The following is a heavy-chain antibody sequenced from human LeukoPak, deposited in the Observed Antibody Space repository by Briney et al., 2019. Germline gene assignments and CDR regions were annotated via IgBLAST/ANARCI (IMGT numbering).Heavy chain of an antibody. Sequence: GGSLRLPCAASGFTVSSNYMSWVRQAPGKGLEWVSVIYSGGSTYYADSVKGRFTISRDNSKNTLYLQMNSLRAEDTAVYYCATGTGYSSGWYFGYWGQGTLVTVSS. J-gene: IGHJ4*02. V-gene: IGHV3-53*01. CDR1: GFTVSSNY. CDR2: IYSGGST. D-gene: IGHD6-19*01. CDR3: ATGTGYSSGWYFGY.